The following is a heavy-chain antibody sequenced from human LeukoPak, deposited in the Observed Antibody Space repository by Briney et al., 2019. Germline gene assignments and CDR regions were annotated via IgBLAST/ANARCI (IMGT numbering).Heavy chain of an antibody. V-gene: IGHV1-69*04. D-gene: IGHD3-22*01. CDR2: IIPILGIA. Sequence: GASVKVSCKASGGTFSSYAISWVRQAPEQGLEWMGRIIPILGIANYAQKFQGRVTITADKSTSTAYMELSSLRSEDTAVYYCAREFVTRYYDSSGYYPIDYWGQGTLVTVSS. CDR1: GGTFSSYA. J-gene: IGHJ4*02. CDR3: AREFVTRYYDSSGYYPIDY.